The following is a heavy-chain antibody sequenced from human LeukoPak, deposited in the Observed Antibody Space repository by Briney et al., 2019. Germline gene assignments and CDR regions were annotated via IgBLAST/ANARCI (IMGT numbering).Heavy chain of an antibody. J-gene: IGHJ4*02. Sequence: KTGGSLRLSCAVSGFTFNIYYMSWIRQAPGKGLEWISYIGLHGHPLDYADSVKGRFTISRDNAQNSLYLDMSSLRAEDTAVYYCARNDLSSGSFTYCGQGTLVTVSS. CDR2: IGLHGHPL. CDR1: GFTFNIYY. D-gene: IGHD3-22*01. CDR3: ARNDLSSGSFTY. V-gene: IGHV3-11*04.